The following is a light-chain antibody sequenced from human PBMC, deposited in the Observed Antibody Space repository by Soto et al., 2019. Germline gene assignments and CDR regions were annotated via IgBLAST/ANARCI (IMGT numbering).Light chain of an antibody. CDR3: QQRSNWRIT. V-gene: IGKV3-11*01. CDR1: QSVSNY. J-gene: IGKJ5*01. Sequence: EIVLTQSPATLSLSPGERATLSCRASQSVSNYLAWYQQKSGQAPRLLIYDTSKRATGILARFSGSGSGTDFTLTISGLEPEDFAVYYCQQRSNWRITFGQGTRLEIK. CDR2: DTS.